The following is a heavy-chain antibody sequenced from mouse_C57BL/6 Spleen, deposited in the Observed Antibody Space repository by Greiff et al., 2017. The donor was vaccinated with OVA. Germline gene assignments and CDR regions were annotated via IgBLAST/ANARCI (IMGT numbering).Heavy chain of an antibody. V-gene: IGHV1-64*01. CDR3: ARGGGTGGTPFDY. J-gene: IGHJ2*01. CDR2: IHPNSGST. CDR1: GYTFTSYW. Sequence: QVQLQQSGAELVKPGASVKLSCKASGYTFTSYWMHWVKQRPGQGLEWIGMIHPNSGSTNYNEKFKSKATLTVDKSSSTAYMQLSSLTSEDSAVYYCARGGGTGGTPFDYWGQGTTLTVSS. D-gene: IGHD3-3*01.